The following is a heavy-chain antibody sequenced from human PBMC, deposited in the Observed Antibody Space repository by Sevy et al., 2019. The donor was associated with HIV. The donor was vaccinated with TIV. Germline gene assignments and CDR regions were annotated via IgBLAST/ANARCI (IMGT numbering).Heavy chain of an antibody. Sequence: RGSLRLSCAASGFTFSSYEMNWVRQAPGKGLEWVSYISSSGSTIYYADSVKGRFTISRDNAKNSLYLQMNSLRAEDTAVYYCARTVGYYYGMDVWGQGTTVTVSS. J-gene: IGHJ6*02. D-gene: IGHD4-17*01. CDR3: ARTVGYYYGMDV. CDR2: ISSSGSTI. V-gene: IGHV3-48*03. CDR1: GFTFSSYE.